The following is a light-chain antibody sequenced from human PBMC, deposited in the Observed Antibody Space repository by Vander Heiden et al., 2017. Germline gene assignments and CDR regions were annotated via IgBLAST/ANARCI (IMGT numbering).Light chain of an antibody. CDR3: SSYTSSSVL. CDR1: SSDVGGYNY. J-gene: IGLJ2*01. CDR2: EVR. V-gene: IGLV2-14*01. Sequence: QSALTQPASVSGSPGQSITISCTGTSSDVGGYNYVSWYQQHPGKAPKLMIYEVRNRPSGVSNRFSGSKSGNTASLTISGLQAEDEADYYCSSYTSSSVLFGGGTKVTGL.